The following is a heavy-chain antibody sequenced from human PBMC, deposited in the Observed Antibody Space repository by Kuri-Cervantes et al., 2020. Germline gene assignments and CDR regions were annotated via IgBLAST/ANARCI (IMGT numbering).Heavy chain of an antibody. V-gene: IGHV3-21*01. CDR3: ARVGSPVAHLRWIDY. D-gene: IGHD6-19*01. CDR1: GFTFSSYS. Sequence: GESLKISCAASGFTFSSYSMNWVRQAPGKGLEWVSSISSSSSYIYYADSVKGRFTISRDNAKNSLYLQMNSLRAEDTAVYYCARVGSPVAHLRWIDYWGQGTLVTVSS. J-gene: IGHJ4*02. CDR2: ISSSSSYI.